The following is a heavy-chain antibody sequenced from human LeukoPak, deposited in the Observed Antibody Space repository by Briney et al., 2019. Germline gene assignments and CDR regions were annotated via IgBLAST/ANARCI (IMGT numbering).Heavy chain of an antibody. Sequence: PSETLSLTCAVSGGSIDSSNLWSWVRQPPGKGLEWIGEIFHSGSTNYNPSLESRVTISVDKSRNQFSLRLSSVTAADTAVYYCARVLSGSNFDYWGQGTLVTVSS. CDR2: IFHSGST. CDR3: ARVLSGSNFDY. V-gene: IGHV4-4*02. D-gene: IGHD3-22*01. J-gene: IGHJ4*02. CDR1: GGSIDSSNL.